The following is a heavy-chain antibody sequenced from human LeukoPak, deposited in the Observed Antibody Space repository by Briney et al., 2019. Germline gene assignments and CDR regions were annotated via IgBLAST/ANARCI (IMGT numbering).Heavy chain of an antibody. J-gene: IGHJ4*02. CDR1: AGSISPDY. Sequence: PSETLSLTCTVSAGSISPDYWGWIRQPPGKGLQWIGYIHYSGRTDYNPSLQSRVTMSVDTSKNQFSLNLFSVTAADTAVYYCARQSIVATIQHFDYWGQGTLVTVSS. CDR2: IHYSGRT. D-gene: IGHD5-12*01. CDR3: ARQSIVATIQHFDY. V-gene: IGHV4-59*08.